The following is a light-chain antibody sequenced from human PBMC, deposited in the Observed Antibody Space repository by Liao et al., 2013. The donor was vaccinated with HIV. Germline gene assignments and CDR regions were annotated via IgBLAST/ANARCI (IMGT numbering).Light chain of an antibody. CDR3: QAWDSGTAI. Sequence: SYELTQPPSVSVSPGQTASITCSGDLLGDKYASWYQQRPGQSPVVVIYQDTKRPSGIPERFSGSNSGNTATLTISGTQAMDEADYFCQAWDSGTAIFGGGTKLTVL. V-gene: IGLV3-1*01. CDR1: LLGDKY. J-gene: IGLJ2*01. CDR2: QDT.